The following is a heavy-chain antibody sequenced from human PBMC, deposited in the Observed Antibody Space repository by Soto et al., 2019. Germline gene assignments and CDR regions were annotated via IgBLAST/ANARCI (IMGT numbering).Heavy chain of an antibody. V-gene: IGHV3-23*01. Sequence: PGGSLRLSCAASGVTFSSYAMSWVRQAPGKGLEWVSAISGSGGSTYYADSVKGRFTISRDNSKNTLYLQMNSLRAEDTAVYYCAKERPRNYYDSSGYSPDAFDIWGQGTMVTVSS. D-gene: IGHD3-22*01. J-gene: IGHJ3*02. CDR2: ISGSGGST. CDR3: AKERPRNYYDSSGYSPDAFDI. CDR1: GVTFSSYA.